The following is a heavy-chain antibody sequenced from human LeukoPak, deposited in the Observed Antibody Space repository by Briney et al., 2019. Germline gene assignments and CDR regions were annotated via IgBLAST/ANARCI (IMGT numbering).Heavy chain of an antibody. CDR1: GFTFSSYG. D-gene: IGHD3-10*01. Sequence: GGSLRLSCAASGFTFSSYGMHWVRQAPGKGLEWVAVISYDVGKKYYADSVKGRFTISRDNSKNTLYLQMNSLRAEDTAVYYCAKDWRSLYYYGSGPFDYWGQGTLVTVSS. V-gene: IGHV3-30*18. J-gene: IGHJ4*02. CDR2: ISYDVGKK. CDR3: AKDWRSLYYYGSGPFDY.